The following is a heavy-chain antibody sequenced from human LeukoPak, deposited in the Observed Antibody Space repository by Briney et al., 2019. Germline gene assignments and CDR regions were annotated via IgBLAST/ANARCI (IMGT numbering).Heavy chain of an antibody. Sequence: GGSLRLSCAASGFTFSSHAMSWVRQAPGKGLEWVSAISGSGGTTYYPSFKKGRFTIARDNSKNTLYLQMNSLRAEDTAVYYCAKAVWFGELFIDYWGQGTLVTVSS. J-gene: IGHJ4*02. CDR3: AKAVWFGELFIDY. CDR1: GFTFSSHA. D-gene: IGHD3-10*01. V-gene: IGHV3-23*01. CDR2: ISGSGGTT.